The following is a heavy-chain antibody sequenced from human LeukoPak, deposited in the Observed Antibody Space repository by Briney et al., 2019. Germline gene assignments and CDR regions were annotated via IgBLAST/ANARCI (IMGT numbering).Heavy chain of an antibody. D-gene: IGHD5-12*01. Sequence: PSETLSLTCTVSSASISGYFWSWIRQPAGKGLEWIGRIYSSGNTNYNRSLKSRVTMSVDTSKNQFSLKLSSVTAADTAVYYCARDGSGYSGYESFDYWGQGTLVTVSS. J-gene: IGHJ4*02. CDR2: IYSSGNT. CDR1: SASISGYF. CDR3: ARDGSGYSGYESFDY. V-gene: IGHV4-4*07.